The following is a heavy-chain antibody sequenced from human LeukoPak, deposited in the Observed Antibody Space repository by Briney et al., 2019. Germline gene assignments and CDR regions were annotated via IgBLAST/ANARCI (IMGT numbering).Heavy chain of an antibody. V-gene: IGHV3-30*02. CDR2: IRYDGSNK. J-gene: IGHJ4*02. D-gene: IGHD1-26*01. CDR1: GFTFSSYG. CDR3: AKDGPRGFRRIVGATTLDY. Sequence: GGSLRLSCAASGFTFSSYGMHWVRQAPGKGQEWVAFIRYDGSNKYYADSVKGRFTISRDNSKNTLYLQMNSLRAEDTAVYYCAKDGPRGFRRIVGATTLDYWGQGTLVTVSS.